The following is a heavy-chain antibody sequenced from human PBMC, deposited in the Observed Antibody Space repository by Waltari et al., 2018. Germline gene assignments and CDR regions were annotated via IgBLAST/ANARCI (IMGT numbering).Heavy chain of an antibody. CDR1: GLTFTNHW. Sequence: EVHLVESGGGLVQPGRSLRLSCVATGLTFTNHWMTWVRQAPGEGLEWVANIKEDGSRQYYVDSVKGRFTISRDNAENSLYLQMTSLRAEDSAVYYCATGGWYSPYWGQGTLVTVSS. D-gene: IGHD6-19*01. CDR2: IKEDGSRQ. V-gene: IGHV3-7*01. J-gene: IGHJ4*02. CDR3: ATGGWYSPY.